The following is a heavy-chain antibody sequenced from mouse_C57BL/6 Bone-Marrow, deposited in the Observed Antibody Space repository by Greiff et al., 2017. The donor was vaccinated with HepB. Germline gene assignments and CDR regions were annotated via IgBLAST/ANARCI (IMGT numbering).Heavy chain of an antibody. J-gene: IGHJ1*03. Sequence: EVQLQQSGPVLVKPGASVKMSCKASGYTFTDYYMNWVKQSHGKSLEWIGVINPYNGGTSYNQKFKGKATLTVDKSSSTAYMELNSLTSEDSAVYYCASTNYYGSSYVYFDVRGTGTTVTVSS. CDR2: INPYNGGT. CDR3: ASTNYYGSSYVYFDV. CDR1: GYTFTDYY. V-gene: IGHV1-19*01. D-gene: IGHD1-1*01.